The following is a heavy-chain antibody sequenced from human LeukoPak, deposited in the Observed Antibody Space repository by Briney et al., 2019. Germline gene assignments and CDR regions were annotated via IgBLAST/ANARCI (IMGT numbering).Heavy chain of an antibody. D-gene: IGHD6-6*01. CDR2: IIPIFGTA. J-gene: IGHJ5*02. CDR3: ASLSRGSFEQLGRP. CDR1: GGTFTSYA. V-gene: IGHV1-69*05. Sequence: SVKVSCKASGGTFTSYAISWVRQAPGQGLEWMGRIIPIFGTANYAQKFQGRVTITTDESTSTAYMELSSLRSEDTAVYYCASLSRGSFEQLGRPWGQGTLVTVSS.